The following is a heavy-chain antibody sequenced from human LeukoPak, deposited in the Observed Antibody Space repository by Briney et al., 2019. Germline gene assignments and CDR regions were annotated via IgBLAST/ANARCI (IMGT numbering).Heavy chain of an antibody. CDR2: ISAYNGNT. V-gene: IGHV1-18*01. CDR1: GYTFTSYG. Sequence: ASVKVSCKASGYTFTSYGISWVRQAPGQGLEWMGWISAYNGNTNYAQKLQGRVTMTTDTSTSTAYMELRSLRSDDTAVYYCARDHYYGSGSYSGEIDYWGQGTLVTVSS. CDR3: ARDHYYGSGSYSGEIDY. J-gene: IGHJ4*02. D-gene: IGHD3-10*01.